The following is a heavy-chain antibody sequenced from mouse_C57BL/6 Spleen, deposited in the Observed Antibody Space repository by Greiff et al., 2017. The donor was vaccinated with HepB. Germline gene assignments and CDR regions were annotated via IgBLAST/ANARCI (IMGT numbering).Heavy chain of an antibody. J-gene: IGHJ3*01. CDR2: FYPGDGDT. CDR3: AKSGTTVDFAY. V-gene: IGHV1-82*01. D-gene: IGHD1-1*01. CDR1: GYAFSSSW. Sequence: QVQLKESGPELVKPGASVKISCKASGYAFSSSWMNWVKQRPGKGLEWIGRFYPGDGDTNYNGKFKGKATLTADKSSSTAYMQLSSLTSEDSAVYFCAKSGTTVDFAYWGQGTLVTVSA.